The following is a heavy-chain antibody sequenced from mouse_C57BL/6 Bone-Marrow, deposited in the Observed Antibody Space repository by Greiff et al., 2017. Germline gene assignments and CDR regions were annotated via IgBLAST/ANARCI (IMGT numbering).Heavy chain of an antibody. V-gene: IGHV5-16*01. CDR3: AREGYYYGIDY. J-gene: IGHJ2*01. CDR1: GFTFSDYY. Sequence: EVMLVESEGGLVQPGSSMKLSCTASGFTFSDYYMAWVRQVPEKGLEWVANINYDGSSTYYLDSLKSRFIISRDNAKNILYLQMSSLKSEDTATYYCAREGYYYGIDYWGQVTTLTVSS. CDR2: INYDGSST. D-gene: IGHD1-1*01.